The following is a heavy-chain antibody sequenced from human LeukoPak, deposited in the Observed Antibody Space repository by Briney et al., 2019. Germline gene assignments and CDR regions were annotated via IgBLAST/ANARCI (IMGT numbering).Heavy chain of an antibody. CDR2: ISRYGVIT. Sequence: GGSLRLSCAASGFPFNAYTMHWVRQAPGKGLEWVSLISRYGVITYYADSLKGRLTISRNNRKNSLYPQKNSLRSEEHSLYYCAMGLVGTTLVDFWGQGTLVTVSS. J-gene: IGHJ4*02. CDR3: AMGLVGTTLVDF. CDR1: GFPFNAYT. D-gene: IGHD1-1*01. V-gene: IGHV3-43*01.